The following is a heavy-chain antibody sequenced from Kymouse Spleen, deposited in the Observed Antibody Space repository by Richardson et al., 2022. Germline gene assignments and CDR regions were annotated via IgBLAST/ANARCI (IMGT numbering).Heavy chain of an antibody. D-gene: IGHD3-10*01. Sequence: QVQLQQWGAGLLKPSETLSLTCAVYGGSFSGYYWSWIRQPPGKGLEWIGEINHSGSTNYNPSLKSRVTISVDTSKNQFSLKLSSVTAADTAVYYCARGSMVRGVTPYYYGMDVWGQGTTVTVSS. CDR2: INHSGST. CDR1: GGSFSGYY. CDR3: ARGSMVRGVTPYYYGMDV. J-gene: IGHJ6*02. V-gene: IGHV4-34*01.